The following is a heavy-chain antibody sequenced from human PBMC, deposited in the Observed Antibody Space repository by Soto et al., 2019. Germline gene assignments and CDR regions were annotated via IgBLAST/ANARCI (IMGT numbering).Heavy chain of an antibody. V-gene: IGHV3-48*02. D-gene: IGHD2-15*01. CDR3: ARDSIGYCSGGSCSSRYYYGMDV. J-gene: IGHJ6*02. Sequence: GGSLRLSCAASGFTFSSYSMNWVRQAPGKGLEWVSYISSSSSTIYYADSVKGRFTISRDNAKNSLYLQMNSLRDEDTAVYYCARDSIGYCSGGSCSSRYYYGMDVWGQGTTVTVSS. CDR1: GFTFSSYS. CDR2: ISSSSSTI.